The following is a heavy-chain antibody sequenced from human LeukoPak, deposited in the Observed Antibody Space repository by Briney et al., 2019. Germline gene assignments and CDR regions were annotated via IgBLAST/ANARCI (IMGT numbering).Heavy chain of an antibody. CDR1: RFTFSSHW. Sequence: GGSLRLSCAASRFTFSSHWMHWVRQAPGKGLLWVSRINSDGSITTYADSVKGRFTISRDNAKNTLYLQMNSLRAEDTAVYDCAREPSYCGGDCGFGYWGQGALVTVSS. J-gene: IGHJ4*02. D-gene: IGHD2-21*02. CDR2: INSDGSIT. V-gene: IGHV3-74*01. CDR3: AREPSYCGGDCGFGY.